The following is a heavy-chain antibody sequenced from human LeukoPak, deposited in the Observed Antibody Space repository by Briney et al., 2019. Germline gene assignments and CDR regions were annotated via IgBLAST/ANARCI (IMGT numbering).Heavy chain of an antibody. CDR1: GYSFTSYW. CDR3: ARHCRYYDSSCCVDS. Sequence: GESLKISCKGSGYSFTSYWIGWVRQMPGKGLGWMGIIDPGDSATRYSPSFEGQVTISADKSISTAYLQSSSLKAWDTAMYDCARHCRYYDSSCCVDSWGQGTMVTVSS. D-gene: IGHD3-22*01. J-gene: IGHJ3*02. CDR2: IDPGDSAT. V-gene: IGHV5-51*01.